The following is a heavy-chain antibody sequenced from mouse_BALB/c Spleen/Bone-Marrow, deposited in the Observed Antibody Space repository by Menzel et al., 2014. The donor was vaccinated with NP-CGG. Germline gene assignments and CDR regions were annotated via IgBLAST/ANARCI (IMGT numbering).Heavy chain of an antibody. CDR1: GFDFSRYW. Sequence: EVKLVESGGGLVQPGGSLKLSCAASGFDFSRYWMSWVRQAPGKGLEWIGEINPDSSTINYTPSLKDKFIISRDNAKNTLSLQMGKVRSEATALYYGARLNSSGNLFVWGAGTTVTVSS. CDR2: INPDSSTI. J-gene: IGHJ1*01. V-gene: IGHV4-1*02. CDR3: ARLNSSGNLFV. D-gene: IGHD1-1*01.